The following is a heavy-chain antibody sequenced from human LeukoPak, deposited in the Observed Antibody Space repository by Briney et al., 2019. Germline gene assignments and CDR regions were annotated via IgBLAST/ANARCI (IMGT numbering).Heavy chain of an antibody. J-gene: IGHJ4*02. V-gene: IGHV5-51*01. Sequence: GESLKISCKGSGYSFTSYWIGWVRQMPGKGLEWMGIIYPGDSDTRYSPSFQGQVTISVDKSISTAYLQWSSLRASDTAMYYCARVEGSAFSSYYFDYWGQGTLVTVSS. CDR2: IYPGDSDT. CDR1: GYSFTSYW. CDR3: ARVEGSAFSSYYFDY. D-gene: IGHD3-10*01.